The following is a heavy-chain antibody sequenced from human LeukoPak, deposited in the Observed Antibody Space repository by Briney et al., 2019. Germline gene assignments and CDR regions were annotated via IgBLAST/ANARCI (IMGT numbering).Heavy chain of an antibody. V-gene: IGHV5-51*01. CDR2: IYPGDSDT. Sequence: GESLKISCKGSGYSFTSYWIGWVRQMPGKGLEWMEIIYPGDSDTRYSPSFQGQVTISADKSISTAYLQWSSLKASDTAMYYCARQALVAAAGNYYYYGMDVWGQGTTVTVSS. D-gene: IGHD6-13*01. J-gene: IGHJ6*02. CDR3: ARQALVAAAGNYYYYGMDV. CDR1: GYSFTSYW.